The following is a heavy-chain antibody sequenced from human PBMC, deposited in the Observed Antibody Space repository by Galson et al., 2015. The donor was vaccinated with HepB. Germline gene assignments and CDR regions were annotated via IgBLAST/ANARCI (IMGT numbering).Heavy chain of an antibody. Sequence: SLRLSCAASGFTFSSYAMHWVRQAPGKGLEWVAVISYDGSNKYYADSVKGRFTISRDNSKNTLYLQMNSLRAEDTAVYYCARDPTVEGVSYYFDYWGQGTLVTVSS. CDR3: ARDPTVEGVSYYFDY. J-gene: IGHJ4*02. V-gene: IGHV3-30-3*01. CDR2: ISYDGSNK. D-gene: IGHD4-17*01. CDR1: GFTFSSYA.